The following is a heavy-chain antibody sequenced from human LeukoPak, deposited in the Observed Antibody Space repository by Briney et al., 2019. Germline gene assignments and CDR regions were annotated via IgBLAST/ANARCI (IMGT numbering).Heavy chain of an antibody. CDR2: IRYDGSNK. CDR3: ANDYYGSGSYGFDY. J-gene: IGHJ4*02. Sequence: GGSLRLSCAASGFTFSNYWMSWVRQAPGKGLEWVAFIRYDGSNKYYADSVKGRFTISRDNSRNTLYLQMNSLRAEDTAVYYCANDYYGSGSYGFDYWGQGTLVTVSS. D-gene: IGHD3-10*01. CDR1: GFTFSNYW. V-gene: IGHV3-30*02.